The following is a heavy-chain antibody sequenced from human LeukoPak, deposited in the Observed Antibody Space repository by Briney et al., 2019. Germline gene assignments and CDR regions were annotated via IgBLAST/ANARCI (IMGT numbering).Heavy chain of an antibody. J-gene: IGHJ3*02. CDR1: GFTFSSNA. CDR2: ISYDGSNK. D-gene: IGHD3-22*01. V-gene: IGHV3-30*04. CDR3: ARDRGFFAFDI. Sequence: PGRSLRLSCATSGFTFSSNAIHWVRQAPGKGLEWVAVISYDGSNKYYADSVKGRFTISRDNSKNTLYLQMNSLRAEDTAVYYCARDRGFFAFDIWGQGTMVTVSS.